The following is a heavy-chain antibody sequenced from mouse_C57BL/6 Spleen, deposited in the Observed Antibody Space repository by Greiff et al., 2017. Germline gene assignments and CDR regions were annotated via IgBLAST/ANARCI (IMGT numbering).Heavy chain of an antibody. Sequence: QVQLQQSGPGLVQPSQSLSITCTVSGFSLTSYGVHWVRQSPGKGLEWLGVIWRGGSTDYNAAFMSRLSITKDNSKSQVFFKMNSLQAEDTAIYYGAKSRGGLGNAMDYWGQGTSVTVSS. D-gene: IGHD3-3*01. CDR3: AKSRGGLGNAMDY. J-gene: IGHJ4*01. CDR2: IWRGGST. CDR1: GFSLTSYG. V-gene: IGHV2-5*01.